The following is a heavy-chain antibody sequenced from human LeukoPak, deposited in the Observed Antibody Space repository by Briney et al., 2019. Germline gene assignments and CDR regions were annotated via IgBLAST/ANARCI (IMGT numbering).Heavy chain of an antibody. CDR2: ISTYDDNT. CDR1: GYTFTNYA. J-gene: IGHJ6*04. D-gene: IGHD3-10*01. Sequence: ASVKVSCKASGYTFTNYAISWVRQAPGQGLEWMGWISTYDDNTNYAQKFQGRVTMTTDTSTSTAYMELRSLRSEDTEVYYCARVLYYGSGSPAEGMDVWGKGTTVIVSS. V-gene: IGHV1-18*04. CDR3: ARVLYYGSGSPAEGMDV.